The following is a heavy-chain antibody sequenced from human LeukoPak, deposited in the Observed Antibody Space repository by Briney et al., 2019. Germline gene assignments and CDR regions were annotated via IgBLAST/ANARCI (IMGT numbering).Heavy chain of an antibody. V-gene: IGHV1-24*01. D-gene: IGHD6-13*01. CDR3: AAARGIAAAEFDY. Sequence: ASVKVPCKVSEYTLTELSMHWVRQAPGKGLEWMGGFEPEDGETIYAQKFQGRVTMSDDTSTDTAYMELSSLRSEDTAVYYCAAARGIAAAEFDYWGQGTLVTVSS. J-gene: IGHJ4*02. CDR2: FEPEDGET. CDR1: EYTLTELS.